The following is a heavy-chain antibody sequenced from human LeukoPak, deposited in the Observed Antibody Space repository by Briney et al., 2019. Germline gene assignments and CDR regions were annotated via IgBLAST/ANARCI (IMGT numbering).Heavy chain of an antibody. CDR3: ARRYCANGVCYRSGFDI. CDR1: GGSINSNSYY. V-gene: IGHV4-39*07. J-gene: IGHJ3*02. D-gene: IGHD2-8*01. Sequence: SETLSLTCTVSGGSINSNSYYWGWIRQPPGKGLEWIGSIYYSGSAYYNPSLKSRVTISVDTSKNQFSLKLNSVTAADTAVYYCARRYCANGVCYRSGFDIWGQGTMVTVSS. CDR2: IYYSGSA.